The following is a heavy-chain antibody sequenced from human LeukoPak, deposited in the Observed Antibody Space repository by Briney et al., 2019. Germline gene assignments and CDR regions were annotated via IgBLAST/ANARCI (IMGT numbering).Heavy chain of an antibody. V-gene: IGHV3-11*06. CDR2: ISGSSSYT. CDR3: ARGGGGDTAMVTPDY. J-gene: IGHJ4*02. Sequence: GGSLRLSCVASGFTFSRFWMTWIRQAPGKGLEWVSYISGSSSYTNFADSVKGRFTISRDNAKNSLYLQMNSLRAEDTAVYYCARGGGGDTAMVTPDYWGQGTLVTVSS. CDR1: GFTFSRFW. D-gene: IGHD5-18*01.